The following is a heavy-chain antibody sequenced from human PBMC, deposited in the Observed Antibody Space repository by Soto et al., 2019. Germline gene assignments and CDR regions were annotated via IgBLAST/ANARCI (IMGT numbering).Heavy chain of an antibody. V-gene: IGHV1-69*01. CDR1: GGDFSDHG. CDR2: IIPLFGTT. D-gene: IGHD6-13*01. CDR3: ATARGTSWYNWFDP. J-gene: IGHJ5*02. Sequence: QVQLVQSGAELKKPGSSVKVSCKASGGDFSDHGISWVRQAPGQGLEWMGGIIPLFGTTNYAHKFKGRVTMTAEDYTSTIYMEQTSLTFEDTAIYYCATARGTSWYNWFDPWGQGTLVIVSS.